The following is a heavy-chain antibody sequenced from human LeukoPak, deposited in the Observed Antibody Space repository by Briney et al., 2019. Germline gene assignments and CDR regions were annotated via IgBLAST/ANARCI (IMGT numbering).Heavy chain of an antibody. CDR3: ARDMSPCSAGACYSDY. CDR2: ISLSSTYI. Sequence: GGSLRLSCAASGFTFSTYSMNWVRQAPGKRMECVSSISLSSTYIYYADSVKGRFTISRDNAKNSLYLQMSSLRAEDTAMYYCARDMSPCSAGACYSDYWGQGTLVTVSS. V-gene: IGHV3-21*01. J-gene: IGHJ4*02. D-gene: IGHD2-15*01. CDR1: GFTFSTYS.